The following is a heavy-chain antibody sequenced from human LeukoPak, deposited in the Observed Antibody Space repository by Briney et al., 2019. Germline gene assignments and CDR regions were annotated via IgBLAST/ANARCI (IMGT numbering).Heavy chain of an antibody. D-gene: IGHD3-16*01. J-gene: IGHJ5*02. V-gene: IGHV4-59*01. CDR2: IYYSGST. CDR3: ARAFNWFDP. CDR1: GGSISIYY. Sequence: SETLSLTCTVSGGSISIYYWSWIRQPPGKGLEWIGYIYYSGSTNYNPSLKSRVTRSVDTPKNQFSLKLSSVTAADTAVYYCARAFNWFDPWGQGTLVTVSS.